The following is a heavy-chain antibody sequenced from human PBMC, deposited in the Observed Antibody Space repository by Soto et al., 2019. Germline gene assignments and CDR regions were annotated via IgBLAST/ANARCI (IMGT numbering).Heavy chain of an antibody. V-gene: IGHV5-51*01. D-gene: IGHD6-19*01. CDR2: IYPGDSDT. CDR3: ARHHDRQLKQWPPGWFDP. Sequence: PGESLKISCKGSGYSFTSYWIGWVRQMPGKGLEWMGIIYPGDSDTRYSPSFQGQVTISADKSISTAYLQWSSLKASDTAMYYCARHHDRQLKQWPPGWFDPWGQGTLVTVSS. CDR1: GYSFTSYW. J-gene: IGHJ5*02.